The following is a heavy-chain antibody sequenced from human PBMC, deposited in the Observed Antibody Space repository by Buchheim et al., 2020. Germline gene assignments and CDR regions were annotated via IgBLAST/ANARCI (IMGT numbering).Heavy chain of an antibody. J-gene: IGHJ2*01. CDR2: INSDGSST. CDR3: ARTVKSIYWYFDL. Sequence: EVQLVESGGGLVQPGGSLRLSCGASGLTFSSYWMHWVRQAPGKGLVWVSRINSDGSSTAYADSVKDRFTISRDNAKNTLYLQMNSLRAEDTAVYYCARTVKSIYWYFDLWGRGTL. V-gene: IGHV3-74*01. D-gene: IGHD6-6*01. CDR1: GLTFSSYW.